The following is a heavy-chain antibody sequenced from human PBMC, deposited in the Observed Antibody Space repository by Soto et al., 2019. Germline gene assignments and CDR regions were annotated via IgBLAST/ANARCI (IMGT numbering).Heavy chain of an antibody. V-gene: IGHV4-59*08. Sequence: PSETLSLTCTVSGGSISNYYWSWVRQSPGMGLEWIGYIYYSGLTKYNPSLKSRVTISIGTSKNQFSLRLYSVTAADSAVYYCARSGDYTNYYYYYMDVWGKGTTVTVSS. D-gene: IGHD4-17*01. CDR2: IYYSGLT. J-gene: IGHJ6*03. CDR3: ARSGDYTNYYYYYMDV. CDR1: GGSISNYY.